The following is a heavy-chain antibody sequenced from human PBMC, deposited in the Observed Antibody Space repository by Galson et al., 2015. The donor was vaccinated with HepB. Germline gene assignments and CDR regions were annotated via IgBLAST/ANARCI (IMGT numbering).Heavy chain of an antibody. CDR2: IYSGGST. CDR1: GFTVSSNY. V-gene: IGHV3-66*01. CDR3: ARGSRRSGYYVGAFDI. Sequence: SLRLSCAASGFTVSSNYMSWVRQAPGKGLEWVSVIYSGGSTYYADSVKGRFTISRDNSKNTLYLQMNSLRAEDTAVYYCARGSRRSGYYVGAFDIWGQGTMVTVSS. J-gene: IGHJ3*02. D-gene: IGHD3-22*01.